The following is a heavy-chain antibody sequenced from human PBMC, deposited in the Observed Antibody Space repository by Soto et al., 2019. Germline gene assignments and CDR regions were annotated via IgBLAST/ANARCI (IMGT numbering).Heavy chain of an antibody. J-gene: IGHJ6*04. Sequence: GGSLRLSCAASGFTFSDYYTSWIRQAPGKGLEWVSYISSSGSTIYYADSVKGRFTISRDNAKNSLYLQMNSLRAEDTAVYYCARGVLRFLEWLLGRLDVWGKGTRVTFSS. CDR1: GFTFSDYY. D-gene: IGHD3-3*01. CDR2: ISSSGSTI. V-gene: IGHV3-11*01. CDR3: ARGVLRFLEWLLGRLDV.